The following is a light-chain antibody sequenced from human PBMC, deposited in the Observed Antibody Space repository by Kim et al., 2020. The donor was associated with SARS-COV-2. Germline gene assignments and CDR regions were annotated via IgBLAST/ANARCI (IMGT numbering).Light chain of an antibody. Sequence: ASVGDRVTITCRASQGISNFLAWFQQKPGKAPERLMYAASSLHSGVPSRFSGSGSGTEFTLTINSLQPEDFATYYCLQHYNYPWTFGQGTKVDIK. CDR2: AAS. CDR1: QGISNF. J-gene: IGKJ1*01. CDR3: LQHYNYPWT. V-gene: IGKV1-17*03.